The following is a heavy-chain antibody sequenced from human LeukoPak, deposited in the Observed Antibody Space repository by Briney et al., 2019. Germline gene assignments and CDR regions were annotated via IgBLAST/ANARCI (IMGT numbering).Heavy chain of an antibody. CDR2: IHTSGST. CDR1: GGSISSYY. V-gene: IGHV4-4*07. D-gene: IGHD3-10*01. Sequence: SETLSLTCTVSGGSISSYYWSWIRQPAGKRLEWIGRIHTSGSTNYNPSLKSRVTMSVDTSKNQFSLKLSSVTAADTAVYYCASLVSYYYGSGSLNWFDPWGQGTLVTVSS. J-gene: IGHJ5*02. CDR3: ASLVSYYYGSGSLNWFDP.